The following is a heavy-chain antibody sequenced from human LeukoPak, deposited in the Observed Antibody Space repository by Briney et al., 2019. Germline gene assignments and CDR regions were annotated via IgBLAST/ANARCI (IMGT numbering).Heavy chain of an antibody. CDR2: IYHSGST. CDR1: GYSISSGYY. CDR3: ARFGSGYYNNWFDP. D-gene: IGHD3-22*01. J-gene: IGHJ5*02. Sequence: SETLSLTCAVSGYSISSGYYWGWIRQPPGQGLEWIGSIYHSGSTYYNPSLKSRVTMSVDTSKNQFSLKLSSVTAADTAAYYCARFGSGYYNNWFDPWGQGTLVTVSS. V-gene: IGHV4-38-2*01.